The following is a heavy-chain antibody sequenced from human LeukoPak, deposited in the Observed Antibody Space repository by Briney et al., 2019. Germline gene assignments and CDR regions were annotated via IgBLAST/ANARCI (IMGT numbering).Heavy chain of an antibody. CDR3: AKDHNLPYDSSGFY. Sequence: PGGSLRLSCAASGFTFSGSAMHWVRQASGKGLEWVGRIRSKANSYATAYAASVKGRFTISRDDSKNTAYLQMNSLKTEDTAVYYCAKDHNLPYDSSGFYWGQGTLVTVSS. CDR1: GFTFSGSA. J-gene: IGHJ4*02. D-gene: IGHD3-22*01. V-gene: IGHV3-73*01. CDR2: IRSKANSYAT.